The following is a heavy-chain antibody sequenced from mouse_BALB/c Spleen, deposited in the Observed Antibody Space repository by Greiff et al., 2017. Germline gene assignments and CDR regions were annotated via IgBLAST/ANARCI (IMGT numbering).Heavy chain of an antibody. D-gene: IGHD2-3*01. J-gene: IGHJ3*01. CDR3: ARPIYDGYPAWFAY. CDR1: GFSLTSYG. CDR2: IWSGGST. V-gene: IGHV2-2*02. Sequence: VQRVESGPGLVQPSQSLSITCTVSGFSLTSYGVHWVRQSPGKGLEWLGVIWSGGSTDYNAAFISRLSISKDNSKSQVFFKMNSLQANDTAIYYCARPIYDGYPAWFAYWGQGTLVTVSA.